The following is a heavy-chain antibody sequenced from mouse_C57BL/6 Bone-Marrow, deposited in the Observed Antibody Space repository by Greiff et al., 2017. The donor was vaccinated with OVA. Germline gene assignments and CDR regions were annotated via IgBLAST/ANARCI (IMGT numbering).Heavy chain of an antibody. D-gene: IGHD1-1*01. CDR1: GYTFTSYW. Sequence: VQLQQPGAELVKPGASVKLSCKASGYTFTSYWMQWVKQRPGQGLEWIGEIDPSDSYTNYNQKFKGKATLTVDTSSSTAYMQLSSLTSEDSAVYSSASEGYGSCLYWYFDFWGTGTTLTVSS. J-gene: IGHJ1*03. CDR2: IDPSDSYT. V-gene: IGHV1-50*01. CDR3: ASEGYGSCLYWYFDF.